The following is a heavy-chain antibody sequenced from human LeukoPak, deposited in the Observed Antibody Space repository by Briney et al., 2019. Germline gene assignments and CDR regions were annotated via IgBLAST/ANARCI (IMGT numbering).Heavy chain of an antibody. CDR2: IKEDGSEI. J-gene: IGHJ4*02. V-gene: IGHV3-7*01. Sequence: GGGLRLSCAAPAFTFINYWMSWGRQAPGEGVGWVANIKEDGSEINYVDSVKGRFTISRDNAKNSLYLQMNSLRVDDTAVYYCARDRGYSTFDYWGQGTLVTVSS. D-gene: IGHD4-23*01. CDR3: ARDRGYSTFDY. CDR1: AFTFINYW.